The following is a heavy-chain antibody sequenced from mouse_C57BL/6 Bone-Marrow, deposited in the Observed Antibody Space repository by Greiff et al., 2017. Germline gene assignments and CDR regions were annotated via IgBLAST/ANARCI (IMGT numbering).Heavy chain of an antibody. CDR2: LFPGSGST. Sequence: VQLQQSGPELVRPGASVKISCKAPGYTFTSHWMQWVRQRPGQGLEWIGELFPGSGSTYYNEKFKGKATLTVDTSSSTAYMQLSSLTSEDSAVYFCARYLWLREYWYCDVWGTGTTVTVTS. J-gene: IGHJ1*03. CDR3: ARYLWLREYWYCDV. V-gene: IGHV1-56*01. D-gene: IGHD2-2*01. CDR1: GYTFTSHW.